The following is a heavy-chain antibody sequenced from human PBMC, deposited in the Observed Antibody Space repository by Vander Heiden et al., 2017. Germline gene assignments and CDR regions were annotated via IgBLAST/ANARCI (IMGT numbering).Heavy chain of an antibody. Sequence: QVQLQESGPGLVKPSETLSLTGTVSGGSISSYYWSWIRQTPGKGLEWIGYIYYSGSTNYNPSLKSRVTISVDTSKNQFSLKLSSVTAADTAVYYCARGGVFGAFDIWGQGTMVTVSS. CDR2: IYYSGST. CDR3: ARGGVFGAFDI. CDR1: GGSISSYY. D-gene: IGHD2-21*01. V-gene: IGHV4-59*01. J-gene: IGHJ3*02.